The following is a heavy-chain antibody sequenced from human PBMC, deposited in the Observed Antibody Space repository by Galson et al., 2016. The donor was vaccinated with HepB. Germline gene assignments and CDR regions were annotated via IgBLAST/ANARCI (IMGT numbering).Heavy chain of an antibody. D-gene: IGHD6-19*01. CDR1: GGSISRSSW. J-gene: IGHJ4*02. CDR3: ARGNTGRWLVH. Sequence: SETLSLTCAVSGGSISRSSWWSWVRQPPGKGLEWIGEISHSGSINYNSSLKSRVTISLDTSKNQFSRKLSYVTAADTAGYYCARGNTGRWLVHGGQGTRVTVSS. V-gene: IGHV4-4*02. CDR2: ISHSGSI.